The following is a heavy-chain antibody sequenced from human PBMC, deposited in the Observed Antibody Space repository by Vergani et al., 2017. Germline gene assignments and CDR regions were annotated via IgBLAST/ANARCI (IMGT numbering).Heavy chain of an antibody. V-gene: IGHV3-33*01. CDR1: GFTFSSYG. CDR3: ARKSRVYGGVDY. J-gene: IGHJ4*02. D-gene: IGHD4-23*01. Sequence: VQLVETGGGLIQPGGSLRLSCAASGFTFSSYGMHWVRQAPGKGLEWVAVIWYDGSNKYYADSVKGRFTISRDNSKNTLYLQMNSLRAEDTAVYYCARKSRVYGGVDYWGQGTLVTVSS. CDR2: IWYDGSNK.